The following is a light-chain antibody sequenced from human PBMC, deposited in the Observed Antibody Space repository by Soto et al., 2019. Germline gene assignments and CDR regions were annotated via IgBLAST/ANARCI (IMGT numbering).Light chain of an antibody. V-gene: IGKV4-1*01. CDR1: QSGLYSSNNKNY. CDR2: WAA. CDR3: QQYYSTPRT. J-gene: IGKJ1*01. Sequence: DIVMTQSQDSLAVSLGERATINCKSSQSGLYSSNNKNYLAWYQQKPGQPPKLLIYWAATRESGVPDRFSVSGSGTDFTLTISSLQAEDVAVYYCQQYYSTPRTFGQGTKVEIK.